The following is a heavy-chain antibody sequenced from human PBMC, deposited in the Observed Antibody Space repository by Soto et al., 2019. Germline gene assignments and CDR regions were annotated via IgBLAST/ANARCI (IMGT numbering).Heavy chain of an antibody. Sequence: QVQLQESGPGLVKPSQTLSLTCTVSGGSISSGGYYWSWIRQHPGKGLEWIGYIFYSGSTYYIPSLQRRLTIPLDTSKNQFSLKLSSVTAADTAVYYCARGLRIAAAAWFDPWGRGTLVTVSS. CDR3: ARGLRIAAAAWFDP. D-gene: IGHD6-13*01. V-gene: IGHV4-31*03. CDR1: GGSISSGGYY. J-gene: IGHJ5*02. CDR2: IFYSGST.